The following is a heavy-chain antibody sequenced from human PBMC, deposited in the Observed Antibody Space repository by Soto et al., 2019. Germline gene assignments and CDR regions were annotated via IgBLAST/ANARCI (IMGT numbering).Heavy chain of an antibody. CDR2: VHYSGST. CDR1: GGSISNFY. CDR3: ARHKDAGRGRGGMDV. V-gene: IGHV4-59*08. D-gene: IGHD3-16*01. Sequence: QVQLQESGPGLVKPSETLSLTCTVSGGSISNFYWTWIRQPPGKGLEWIGNVHYSGSTNYNPCVKRRVTRSEETDKQQLSQNLSSVTAADTAVYYCARHKDAGRGRGGMDVWGQGTKVTVSS. J-gene: IGHJ6*02.